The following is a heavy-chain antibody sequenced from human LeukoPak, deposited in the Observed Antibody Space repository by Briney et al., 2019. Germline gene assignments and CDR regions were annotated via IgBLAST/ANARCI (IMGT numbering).Heavy chain of an antibody. V-gene: IGHV3-21*04. CDR3: AKVFPGIEADVFDI. D-gene: IGHD2-21*01. Sequence: PGGSLTLSCAASGFTFSDYNMNWVRQAPGKSLEWVSSITSDSRYKYYVDSVRGRFTISRDNAKNTLYLQMNSLRAEDTAVYYCAKVFPGIEADVFDIWAQGTRVTVSS. J-gene: IGHJ3*02. CDR1: GFTFSDYN. CDR2: ITSDSRYK.